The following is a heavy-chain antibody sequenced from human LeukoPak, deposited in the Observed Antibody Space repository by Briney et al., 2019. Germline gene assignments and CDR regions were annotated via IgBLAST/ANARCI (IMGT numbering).Heavy chain of an antibody. CDR2: ISGGGDGT. V-gene: IGHV3-23*01. CDR1: GFTFSSYA. D-gene: IGHD7-27*01. J-gene: IGHJ4*02. Sequence: SGGSLRLSCAASGFTFSSYAMSWVRQAPGKGLEWVSAISGGGDGTYYADSVKGRFTISRDNSKNTLHLQMNSLRAEDTAVYYCAKARKWGRVLGYWGQGTLVTVSS. CDR3: AKARKWGRVLGY.